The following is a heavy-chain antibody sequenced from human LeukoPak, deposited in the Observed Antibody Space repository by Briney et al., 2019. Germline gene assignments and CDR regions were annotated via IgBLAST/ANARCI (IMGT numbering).Heavy chain of an antibody. J-gene: IGHJ4*02. Sequence: ASVKVSRKASGYTFTGYYMHWVRQAPGQGLEWMGWINPNSGGTNYAQKFQGRVTMTRDTSISTAYMELSRLRSDDTAVYYCARETVPAIAAPRGLNYWGQGTLVTVSS. CDR1: GYTFTGYY. V-gene: IGHV1-2*02. D-gene: IGHD6-13*01. CDR2: INPNSGGT. CDR3: ARETVPAIAAPRGLNY.